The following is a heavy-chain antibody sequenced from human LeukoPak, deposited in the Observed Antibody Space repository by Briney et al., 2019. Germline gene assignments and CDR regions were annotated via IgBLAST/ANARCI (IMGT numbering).Heavy chain of an antibody. J-gene: IGHJ3*02. CDR1: EITFSTYA. V-gene: IGHV3-30*02. Sequence: GGSLRLSCAASEITFSTYAMHWVRQAPGKGLEWVAFIRYDGSNKYYADSVKGRFTISRDNSKNTLYLQMNSLRAEDTAVYYCAKDAEYSGSYGAFDIWGQGTMVTVSS. CDR2: IRYDGSNK. CDR3: AKDAEYSGSYGAFDI. D-gene: IGHD1-26*01.